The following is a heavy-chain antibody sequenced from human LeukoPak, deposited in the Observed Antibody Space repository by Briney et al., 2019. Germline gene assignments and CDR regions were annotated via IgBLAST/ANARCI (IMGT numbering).Heavy chain of an antibody. V-gene: IGHV3-23*01. CDR3: ATLVNRAGGY. Sequence: PGGSLRLSCAASNFTFSDYAMSWVRQAPGKGLEWVSAISGSGGSTYYADSVKGRFTISRDNSKNTLYLQMNSLRADDTAIYFCATLVNRAGGYWGQGTLVTVSS. CDR1: NFTFSDYA. J-gene: IGHJ4*02. CDR2: ISGSGGST. D-gene: IGHD1-14*01.